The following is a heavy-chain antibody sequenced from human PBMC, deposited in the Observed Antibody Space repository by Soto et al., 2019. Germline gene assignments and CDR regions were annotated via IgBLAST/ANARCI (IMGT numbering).Heavy chain of an antibody. D-gene: IGHD4-4*01. V-gene: IGHV1-18*01. Sequence: QVQLVQSGGEVKKPGASVKVSCKASGYTFTNYGISWVRQAPGQGLEWMGWISGYSGNTQYADKVESRATMTTDTSTSTVYMELRSLGSDDTAVYYCARDDYTEYSSYYYYYMDVWGEGTTVTVSS. J-gene: IGHJ6*03. CDR1: GYTFTNYG. CDR3: ARDDYTEYSSYYYYYMDV. CDR2: ISGYSGNT.